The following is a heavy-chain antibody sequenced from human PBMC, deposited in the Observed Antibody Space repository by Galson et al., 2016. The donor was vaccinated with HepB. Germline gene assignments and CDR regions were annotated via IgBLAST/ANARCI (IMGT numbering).Heavy chain of an antibody. J-gene: IGHJ6*02. CDR3: ARVSGVKYSGSDVYLGDNNYYGMDV. Sequence: SVKVSCKASGGTFSNYLISWVRQAPGQGLEWMGGIIPIFGIANYAEKFQGRVTINADESTSTAYVELSSLRFEDTAVYYCARVSGVKYSGSDVYLGDNNYYGMDVWGQGTTVTVSS. D-gene: IGHD5-12*01. CDR1: GGTFSNYL. CDR2: IIPIFGIA. V-gene: IGHV1-69*13.